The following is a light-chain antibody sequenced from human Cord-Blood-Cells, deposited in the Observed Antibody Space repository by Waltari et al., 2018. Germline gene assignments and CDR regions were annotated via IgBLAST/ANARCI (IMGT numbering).Light chain of an antibody. CDR2: KAS. J-gene: IGKJ1*01. CDR1: QSISSW. CDR3: QQYNSYSPQ. Sequence: DIQMTQSPSTLSASVGDRVTITCRASQSISSWLAWYQQKPGKAPKLPIYKASSLESGVPSRFSGSGSGTEFTLTISSLQPDDFATYYCQQYNSYSPQFGQGTKVEIK. V-gene: IGKV1-5*03.